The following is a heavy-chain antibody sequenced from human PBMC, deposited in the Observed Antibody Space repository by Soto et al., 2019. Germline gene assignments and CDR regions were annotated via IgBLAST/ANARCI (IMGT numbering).Heavy chain of an antibody. CDR1: GVTFTSET. J-gene: IGHJ4*02. D-gene: IGHD2-21*01. Sequence: LVKVSCKASGVTFTSETISWVRQAPGQGLEWMGGIIPLFGAANYAQKFQGRVTITADESTSTVYMELSSLRSDDMAVYYCATELGENPASPFDSWGQGTLVTVSS. CDR3: ATELGENPASPFDS. V-gene: IGHV1-69*13. CDR2: IIPLFGAA.